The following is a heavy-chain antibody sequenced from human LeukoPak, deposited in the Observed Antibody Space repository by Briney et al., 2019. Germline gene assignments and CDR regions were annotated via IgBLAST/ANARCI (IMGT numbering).Heavy chain of an antibody. J-gene: IGHJ4*02. V-gene: IGHV4-4*07. CDR1: GGSINSYY. Sequence: SETLSLTCTVSGGSINSYYCSWIRQPAGKGLEWIGRIYTSGSTNYNSSLKSRVTTSVDTSKDQFSLKLSSVTAADTAVYYCARGAEKFDYWGQGTLVTVSS. CDR3: ARGAEKFDY. CDR2: IYTSGST. D-gene: IGHD6-13*01.